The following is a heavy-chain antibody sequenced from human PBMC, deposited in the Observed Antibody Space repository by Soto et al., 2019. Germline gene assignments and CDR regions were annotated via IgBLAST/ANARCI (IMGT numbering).Heavy chain of an antibody. Sequence: GEYLRIPCKGSGYSFTSYWIGWVGQMPGKGLEWMWIIYPGDSDTRYSPSFQGQVTISADKSISTAYLQWSSLKASDTAMYYCARHEIAAAGYYYGMDVWGQGTTVTVSS. CDR2: IYPGDSDT. V-gene: IGHV5-51*01. CDR1: GYSFTSYW. J-gene: IGHJ6*02. D-gene: IGHD6-13*01. CDR3: ARHEIAAAGYYYGMDV.